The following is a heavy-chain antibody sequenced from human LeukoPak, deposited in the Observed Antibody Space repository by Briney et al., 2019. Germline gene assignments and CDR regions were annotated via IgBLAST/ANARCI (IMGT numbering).Heavy chain of an antibody. CDR3: AKDVSSLSLDYFDY. CDR1: GCAFDDYA. J-gene: IGHJ4*02. Sequence: GGPLRLSCAASGCAFDDYAMHCVRQAPGMGREWGSLISGDGRSTNYADSVKGRFTISRDNSKNSLYLQMNSLRTEDTALYYCAKDVSSLSLDYFDYWGQGTLVTVSS. D-gene: IGHD5/OR15-5a*01. V-gene: IGHV3-43*02. CDR2: ISGDGRST.